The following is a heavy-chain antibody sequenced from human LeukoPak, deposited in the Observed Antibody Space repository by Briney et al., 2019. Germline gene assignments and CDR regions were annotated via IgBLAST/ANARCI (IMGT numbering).Heavy chain of an antibody. CDR3: ARGRITMVRGAPLWFDP. J-gene: IGHJ5*02. Sequence: KPSETLSLTCTVSGYSISSGYYWNWIRQPPGKGLEWIGEINHSGSTNYNSSLKSRVTISVDTSKNQFSLKLSSVTAADTAVYYCARGRITMVRGAPLWFDPWGQGTLVTVSS. V-gene: IGHV4-38-2*02. CDR2: INHSGST. CDR1: GYSISSGYY. D-gene: IGHD3-10*01.